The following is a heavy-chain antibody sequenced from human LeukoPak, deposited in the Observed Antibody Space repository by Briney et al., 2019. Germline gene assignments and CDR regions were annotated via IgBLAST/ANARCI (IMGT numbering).Heavy chain of an antibody. J-gene: IGHJ4*02. CDR3: ARVEWVMYYDFWSGYYRGATIPV. CDR1: GYTFTGYY. D-gene: IGHD3-3*01. CDR2: INPNSGGT. V-gene: IGHV1-2*06. Sequence: PEASVTVSCKASGYTFTGYYMHWVRPASGQGLKWMGRINPNSGGTNYAQKFQGRVTMTRDTSISTAYMELSRLRSDDTAVYYCARVEWVMYYDFWSGYYRGATIPVWGQGTLVTVSS.